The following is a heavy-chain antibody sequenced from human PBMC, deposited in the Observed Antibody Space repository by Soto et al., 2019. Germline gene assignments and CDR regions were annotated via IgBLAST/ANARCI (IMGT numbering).Heavy chain of an antibody. D-gene: IGHD2-2*01. CDR1: GFTFSNAW. V-gene: IGHV3-15*01. CDR2: IKSQTHGGTT. Sequence: EVQLVESGGGLVKPGGSLSLSCAASGFTFSNAWMSWVRHAPGKGLEWVGRIKSQTHGGTTDYAAPVKGRFTISREAQKSTLYLQRNDLKPGHRPGFYCTSVGFWSSTSCPRRKSYCYGMDICCEGPTLTVSS. CDR3: TSVGFWSSTSCPRRKSYCYGMDI. J-gene: IGHJ6*02.